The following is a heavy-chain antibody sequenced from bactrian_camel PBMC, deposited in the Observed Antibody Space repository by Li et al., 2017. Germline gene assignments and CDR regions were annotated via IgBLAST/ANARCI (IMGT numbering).Heavy chain of an antibody. CDR2: VYTGDGNT. J-gene: IGHJ6*01. CDR1: GLPASGNC. D-gene: IGHD3*01. Sequence: HVQLVESGGDSVEAGGSLRLSCAASGLPASGNCVAWFRQAPGKEREGVAAVYTGDGNTFVADTVKGRFTMSQNNDKNTMYLQMNSLKHEDTAMYYCVAKLPFECYADSSGTDFDNWGQGTQVTVS. V-gene: IGHV3S1*01. CDR3: VAKLPFECYADSSGTDFDN.